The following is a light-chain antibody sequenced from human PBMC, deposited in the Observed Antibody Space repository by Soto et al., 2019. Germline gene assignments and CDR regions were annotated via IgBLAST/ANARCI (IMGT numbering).Light chain of an antibody. CDR2: KDS. J-gene: IGLJ2*01. CDR1: SLPKQN. Sequence: SYELTQPPSVSVSPGQTARITCSGDSLPKQNAYWYQQKPGQAPVLVIYKDSERPSGIPERFSGSSSGTIVTLTISGVQAEDEADYYCQSADSSGGYHVIFGGGTKLPVL. CDR3: QSADSSGGYHVI. V-gene: IGLV3-25*02.